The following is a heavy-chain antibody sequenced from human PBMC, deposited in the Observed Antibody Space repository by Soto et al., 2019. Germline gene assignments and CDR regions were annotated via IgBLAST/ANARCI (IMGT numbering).Heavy chain of an antibody. Sequence: QVQLVQSGAEVKKPGSSVKVSCKASGGTFSSYSINWVRQAPGQGLEWMGGIIPIFGTANYAQKFQGRVTLTADESTSTAHMALSILRNEDTAVYYCARPFQSWPGGWYFDLWVRGTLVTVSS. J-gene: IGHJ2*01. CDR2: IIPIFGTA. CDR3: ARPFQSWPGGWYFDL. CDR1: GGTFSSYS. V-gene: IGHV1-69*01. D-gene: IGHD3-16*01.